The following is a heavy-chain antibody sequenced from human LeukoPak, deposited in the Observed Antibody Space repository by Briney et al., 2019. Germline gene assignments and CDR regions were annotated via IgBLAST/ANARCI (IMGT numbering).Heavy chain of an antibody. CDR3: ARDFGGSGRSHITFDY. D-gene: IGHD3-10*01. CDR1: GYTFNTYG. J-gene: IGHJ4*02. V-gene: IGHV1-18*01. Sequence: ASVTVSCKASGYTFNTYGIAWVRQAPGQGLEWIGWMSAYIRSTNYAQKLQGRVTMTTDTSTSTAYMELRSLRSDDTAVYYCARDFGGSGRSHITFDYWGQGTLVTVSS. CDR2: MSAYIRST.